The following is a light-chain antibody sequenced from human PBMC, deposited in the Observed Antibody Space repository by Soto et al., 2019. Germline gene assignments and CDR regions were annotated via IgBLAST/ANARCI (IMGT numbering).Light chain of an antibody. CDR3: QQRSNWPIT. Sequence: EIVLTQSPATLSLSPGERATLSCRASQSVNSFLAWYQQKPGQAPRLLIYDASNWATGTPVRFSGSGSGTDYTLTISSLEPEDCAVYYCQQRSNWPITFGQGTRLEIK. J-gene: IGKJ5*01. CDR2: DAS. CDR1: QSVNSF. V-gene: IGKV3-11*01.